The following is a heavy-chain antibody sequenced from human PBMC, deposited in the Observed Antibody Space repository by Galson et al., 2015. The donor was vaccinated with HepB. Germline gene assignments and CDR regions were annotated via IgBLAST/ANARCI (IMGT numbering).Heavy chain of an antibody. CDR2: INPNSDDG. Sequence: SVKVSCKASGSSFTGFYIHWVRQAPGQGLDWMGWINPNSDDGDYAQKFRGRVTMTRDTSISTAYMELSRLTSDDTAIYYFARSQYQLRLARWGQGTLETVAT. D-gene: IGHD2-2*01. J-gene: IGHJ4*02. CDR3: ARSQYQLRLAR. CDR1: GSSFTGFY. V-gene: IGHV1-2*02.